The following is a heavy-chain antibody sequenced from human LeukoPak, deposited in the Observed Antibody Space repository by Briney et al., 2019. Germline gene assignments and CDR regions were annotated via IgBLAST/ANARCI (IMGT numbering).Heavy chain of an antibody. CDR2: IFHSGRT. CDR3: ARGALLWFGDRMEYYFDY. D-gene: IGHD3-10*01. V-gene: IGHV4-39*01. CDR1: GGSVSSSSSY. Sequence: SETLSLTCTVSGGSVSSSSSYWGWIRQPPGKGLEWIGHIFHSGRTSYNPSLMSRVTISVDTSKNQFSLKMNPVTAADTSMYYCARGALLWFGDRMEYYFDYWGQGTLLTVSS. J-gene: IGHJ4*02.